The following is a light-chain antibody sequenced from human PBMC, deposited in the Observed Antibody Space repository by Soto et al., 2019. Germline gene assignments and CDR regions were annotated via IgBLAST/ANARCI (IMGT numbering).Light chain of an antibody. V-gene: IGKV1-33*01. CDR3: QQYDNLPLS. CDR2: DAS. Sequence: DIQMTQSPSSLSASVGDRVTITCQASQDISNYLNWYQQKPGKAPKLVISDASNLETGAPSRFSGSGSGIDFTFTISSLQPEDIGTYFCQQYDNLPLSFGPGTTVEI. J-gene: IGKJ3*01. CDR1: QDISNY.